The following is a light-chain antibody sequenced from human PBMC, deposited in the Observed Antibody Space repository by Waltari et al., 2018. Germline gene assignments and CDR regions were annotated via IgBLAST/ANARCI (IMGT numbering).Light chain of an antibody. Sequence: EIVLTQSPGTLSLSPGERGTLSCRASQSVSSRYLAWYQQKPGQAPRLLIYATSSRATGIPDRFSGSGSGTDFTLTISRLEPEDFAVYYCQQYDSLWTFGHGTKVEIK. CDR3: QQYDSLWT. CDR1: QSVSSRY. J-gene: IGKJ1*01. V-gene: IGKV3-20*01. CDR2: ATS.